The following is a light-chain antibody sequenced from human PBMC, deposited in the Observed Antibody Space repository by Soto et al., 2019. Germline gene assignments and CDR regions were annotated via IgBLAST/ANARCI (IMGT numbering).Light chain of an antibody. CDR1: RNDVGNYNL. CDR3: ISYTSDDVRYV. J-gene: IGLJ1*01. V-gene: IGLV2-14*02. CDR2: EDS. Sequence: QSALTQPASVSGSPGQSITVSCTGSRNDVGNYNLVSWYQQSPGKAPKLLIYEDSKRPSGVSNRFSGSKSGNTASLTISGLQSEDEADYYCISYTSDDVRYVFGTGTKVTVL.